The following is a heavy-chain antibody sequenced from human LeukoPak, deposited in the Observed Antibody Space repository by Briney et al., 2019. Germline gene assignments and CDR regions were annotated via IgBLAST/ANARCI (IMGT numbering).Heavy chain of an antibody. V-gene: IGHV1-69*13. CDR1: GGTFSSYA. Sequence: GASVKVSCKASGGTFSSYAISWVRQAPGQGLEWMGGIIPTFGTANSAQKFQGRVTITADESTNTAYMELSSLRSEDTAVYYCARNPLGVARDAFDIWGQGTMVTVSS. CDR3: ARNPLGVARDAFDI. D-gene: IGHD1-14*01. J-gene: IGHJ3*02. CDR2: IIPTFGTA.